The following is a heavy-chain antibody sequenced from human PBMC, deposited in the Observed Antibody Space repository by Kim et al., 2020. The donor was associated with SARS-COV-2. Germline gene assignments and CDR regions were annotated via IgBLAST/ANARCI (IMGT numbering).Heavy chain of an antibody. CDR2: IYYSGST. D-gene: IGHD5-12*01. CDR1: GGSISSSSYY. Sequence: SETLSLTCTVSGGSISSSSYYWGWIRQPPGKGLEWIGSIYYSGSTYYNPSLKSRVTISVDTSKNQFSLKLSSVTAADTAVYYCARRHEWLRYDNYFDYWGQGTLVTVSS. J-gene: IGHJ4*02. CDR3: ARRHEWLRYDNYFDY. V-gene: IGHV4-39*01.